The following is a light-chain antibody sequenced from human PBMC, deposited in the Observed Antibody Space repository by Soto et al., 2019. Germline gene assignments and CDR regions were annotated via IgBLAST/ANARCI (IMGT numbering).Light chain of an antibody. CDR1: QTVSNY. J-gene: IGKJ1*01. Sequence: EIVLTQSPSTLSLSPGERATLSCRASQTVSNYLAWYQQKPGQAPRLLIYGASNRATGIPDRFSGSGSGTDFTLTINRLEPDDFAVYYCQHYGDSRTFGQGTKVDI. CDR3: QHYGDSRT. V-gene: IGKV3-20*01. CDR2: GAS.